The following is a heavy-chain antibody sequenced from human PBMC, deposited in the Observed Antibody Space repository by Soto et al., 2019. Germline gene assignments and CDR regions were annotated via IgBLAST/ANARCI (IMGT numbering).Heavy chain of an antibody. D-gene: IGHD3-10*01. J-gene: IGHJ4*02. CDR3: AKINVLLWFGELSRYFDY. Sequence: VQLLESGGGLVQPGGSLRLSCAASGFTFSSYAMSWVRQAPGKGLEWVSAISGSGGSTYYADSVKGRFTISRDNSKNTLYLQMNSLRAEDTAVYYCAKINVLLWFGELSRYFDYWGQGTLVTVSS. CDR2: ISGSGGST. CDR1: GFTFSSYA. V-gene: IGHV3-23*01.